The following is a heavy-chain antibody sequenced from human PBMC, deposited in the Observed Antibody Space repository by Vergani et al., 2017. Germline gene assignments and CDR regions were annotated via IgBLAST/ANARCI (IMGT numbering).Heavy chain of an antibody. Sequence: EVQLLESGGGLVQPGGSLRLSCAASGFTFSSYWMHWVRPAPGKGLVWVSRINSDGSSTSYADSVKGRFTISRDNAKNTLYLQMNSLRAEDTAVYYCARGGYDRSYYFDYWGQGTLVTVSS. D-gene: IGHD3-22*01. J-gene: IGHJ4*02. CDR3: ARGGYDRSYYFDY. CDR1: GFTFSSYW. V-gene: IGHV3-74*02. CDR2: INSDGSST.